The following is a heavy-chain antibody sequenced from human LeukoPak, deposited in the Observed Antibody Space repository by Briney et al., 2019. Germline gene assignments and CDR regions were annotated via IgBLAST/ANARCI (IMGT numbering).Heavy chain of an antibody. CDR3: ARHISDYGGSPHRAFDI. J-gene: IGHJ3*02. CDR1: GGSISSYY. CDR2: IYYSGNT. Sequence: PSETLSLTCTVSGGSISSYYWSWIRQPPGKGLEWIGYIYYSGNTNYNPSLNSRVTISVDTSKNQFSLKLSSVTAADTAVYFCARHISDYGGSPHRAFDIWGQGTMVAVSS. V-gene: IGHV4-59*08. D-gene: IGHD4-23*01.